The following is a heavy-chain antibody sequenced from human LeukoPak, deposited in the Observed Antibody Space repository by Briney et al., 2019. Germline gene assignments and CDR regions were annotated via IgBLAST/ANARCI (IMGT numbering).Heavy chain of an antibody. J-gene: IGHJ6*02. CDR3: ARVVRIAAAGTKDV. V-gene: IGHV3-53*01. Sequence: GGSLRLSCAASGFTVSSNYMSWVRQAPGKGLEWVSVIYSGGSTYYADSVKGRFTISRDNSKNTLYLQMNSLRAEDTAVYYCARVVRIAAAGTKDVWGQGTTVTVSS. CDR1: GFTVSSNY. D-gene: IGHD6-13*01. CDR2: IYSGGST.